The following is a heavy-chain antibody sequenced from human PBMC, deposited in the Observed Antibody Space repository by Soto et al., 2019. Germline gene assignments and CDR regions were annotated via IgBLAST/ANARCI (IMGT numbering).Heavy chain of an antibody. D-gene: IGHD4-4*01. CDR1: GFTFSNAW. CDR2: IKSKTVVGTT. V-gene: IGHV3-15*07. CDR3: TTGPYSNTHYYYYYGMDV. J-gene: IGHJ6*02. Sequence: PGGSLRLSCAAPGFTFSNAWMNWVRQAPGKGLKWVGRIKSKTVVGTTDYVAPVKGRFTISRVVSKNIFYLKMNSLKTEDTAFFYCTTGPYSNTHYYYYYGMDVWGQGTTVTVS.